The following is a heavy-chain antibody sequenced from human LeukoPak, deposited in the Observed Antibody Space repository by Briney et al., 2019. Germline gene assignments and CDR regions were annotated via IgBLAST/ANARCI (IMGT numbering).Heavy chain of an antibody. CDR3: TSRLLDIVVVPAAMSFDY. J-gene: IGHJ4*02. CDR1: GFTFSNAW. Sequence: GGSLRLSCAASGFTFSNAWMSWVRQAPGKGLEWVGRIKSKTDGGTTDYAAPVKGRFTISRDDSKNTLYLQMNSLKTEDTAVYYCTSRLLDIVVVPAAMSFDYWGQGTLVTVSS. V-gene: IGHV3-15*01. CDR2: IKSKTDGGTT. D-gene: IGHD2-2*03.